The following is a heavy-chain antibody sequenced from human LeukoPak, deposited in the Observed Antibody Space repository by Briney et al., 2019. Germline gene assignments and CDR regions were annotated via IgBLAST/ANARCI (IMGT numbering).Heavy chain of an antibody. D-gene: IGHD5-24*01. CDR1: GYTFTGYY. V-gene: IGHV1-2*02. CDR3: ARGRDGYNYYYYYYMDV. J-gene: IGHJ6*03. CDR2: INPNSGGT. Sequence: ASVKVSCKASGYTFTGYYMHWVRQAPGQGLEWMGWINPNSGGTNYAQKFQGRVTMTRDTSTSTAYMELSRLRSDDTAVYYCARGRDGYNYYYYYYMDVWGKGTTVTVSS.